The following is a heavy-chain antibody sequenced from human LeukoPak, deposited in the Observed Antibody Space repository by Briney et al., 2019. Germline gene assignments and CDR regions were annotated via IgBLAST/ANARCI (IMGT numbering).Heavy chain of an antibody. CDR2: MNPNSGNT. CDR1: GYTFTSYD. D-gene: IGHD3-10*01. V-gene: IGHV1-8*01. J-gene: IGHJ6*03. CDR3: ARGSRGGWINYYCMDV. Sequence: ASVKVSCKASGYTFTSYDINWVRQATGQGLEWMGWMNPNSGNTGYAQKFQGRVTMTRNTSISTAYMELSSLRSEDTAVYYCARGSRGGWINYYCMDVWGKGTTVTISS.